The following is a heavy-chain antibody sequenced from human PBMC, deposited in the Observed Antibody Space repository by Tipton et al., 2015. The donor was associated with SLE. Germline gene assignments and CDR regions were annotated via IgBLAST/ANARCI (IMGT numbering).Heavy chain of an antibody. J-gene: IGHJ4*02. CDR2: IYYSGST. Sequence: LRLSCTVSGGSISSYYWSWIRQPPGKGLEWIGYIYYSGSTNYNPSLKSRVTISVDTSKNQFSLKLSSVTAADTAVYYCARWVELFDYWGQGTLVTVSS. V-gene: IGHV4-59*01. D-gene: IGHD1-7*01. CDR3: ARWVELFDY. CDR1: GGSISSYY.